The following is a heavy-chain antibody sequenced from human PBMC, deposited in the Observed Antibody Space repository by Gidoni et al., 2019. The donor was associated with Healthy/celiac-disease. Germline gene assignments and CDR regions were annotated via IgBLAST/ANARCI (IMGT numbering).Heavy chain of an antibody. D-gene: IGHD2-15*01. J-gene: IGHJ3*02. CDR1: GFTFRNAW. V-gene: IGHV3-15*01. Sequence: EVQLVESGGGLVKPGGSLRLSCAASGFTFRNAWMSWVRQAPGKGLEWVGRIKSKTDGGTTDYAAPVKGRFTISRDDSKNTLYLQMNRLKTEDTAVYYCTTLGVVVAAIDAFDIWGQGTMVTVSS. CDR2: IKSKTDGGTT. CDR3: TTLGVVVAAIDAFDI.